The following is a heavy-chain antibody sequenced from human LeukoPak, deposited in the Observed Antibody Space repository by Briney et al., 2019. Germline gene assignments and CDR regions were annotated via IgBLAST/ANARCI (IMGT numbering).Heavy chain of an antibody. CDR3: ARDYGSGSTSTIYYMDV. CDR1: GFTFSSYA. J-gene: IGHJ6*03. Sequence: PGGSLRLSCAASGFTFSSYAMHWVRQAPGKGLEWVAVISYDGSNKYYADSVKGRFTISRDNSKNTLYLQMNSLRAEDTAVYYCARDYGSGSTSTIYYMDVWGKGTTVTISS. D-gene: IGHD3-10*01. CDR2: ISYDGSNK. V-gene: IGHV3-30*04.